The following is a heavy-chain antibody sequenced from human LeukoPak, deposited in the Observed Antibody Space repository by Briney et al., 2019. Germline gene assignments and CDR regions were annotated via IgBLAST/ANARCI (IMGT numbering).Heavy chain of an antibody. CDR3: ARGPPVHYDSSGSDTALDY. D-gene: IGHD3-22*01. V-gene: IGHV4-39*07. CDR2: VYYSGSA. J-gene: IGHJ4*02. CDR1: GDSISSSRFY. Sequence: PSETLSLTCTVSGDSISSSRFYWGWIRQPPGKGLEWIGTVYYSGSAYYNPSLMSRGTISLDTSKYQFYLKLSSVTAADTAVYYCARGPPVHYDSSGSDTALDYWGQGTLVTVSS.